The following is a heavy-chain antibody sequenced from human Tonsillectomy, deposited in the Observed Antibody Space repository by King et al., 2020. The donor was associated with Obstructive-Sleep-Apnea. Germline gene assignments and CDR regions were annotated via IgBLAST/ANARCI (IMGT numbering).Heavy chain of an antibody. Sequence: TLKESGPTLVKPTQTLTLTCTFSGFSLSTSRVGVGWIRQPPGKALEWLALIYWDDDKHYSPSLKSRLTITKDTSKNQVVLTLTNMDPVDTATYYCAHRPPAAYAYNWFDSWGQGTLVTVSS. CDR2: IYWDDDK. J-gene: IGHJ5*01. CDR1: GFSLSTSRVG. V-gene: IGHV2-5*02. D-gene: IGHD2-15*01. CDR3: AHRPPAAYAYNWFDS.